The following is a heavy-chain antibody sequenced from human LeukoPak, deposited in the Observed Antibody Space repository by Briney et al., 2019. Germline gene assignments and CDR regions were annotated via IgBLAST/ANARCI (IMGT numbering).Heavy chain of an antibody. V-gene: IGHV3-7*01. CDR2: IRQDDSEK. D-gene: IGHD4-23*01. CDR3: TTDRKVGTWDPRFNY. J-gene: IGHJ4*02. CDR1: GFTFSDYW. Sequence: GGSLRLSCSASGFTFSDYWMMWVRQAPGKGLEWVGNIRQDDSEKNYVDSVKGRFTISRDNAKLSLYLQMNSLRAEDTAVYYCTTDRKVGTWDPRFNYWGQGTLVTVSS.